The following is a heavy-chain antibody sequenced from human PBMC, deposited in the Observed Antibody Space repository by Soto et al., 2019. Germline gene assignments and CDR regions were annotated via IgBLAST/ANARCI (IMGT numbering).Heavy chain of an antibody. CDR2: ISGSGGST. D-gene: IGHD1-20*01. V-gene: IGHV3-23*01. CDR3: AKGPNLFLTEYYFDY. Sequence: GGSLRLSCAASGFTFSSYAMSWVRQAPGKGLEWVSAISGSGGSTYYADSVKGRFTISRDNSKNTLYLQMNSLRAEDTAVYYCAKGPNLFLTEYYFDYWGQGTLVTVSS. CDR1: GFTFSSYA. J-gene: IGHJ4*02.